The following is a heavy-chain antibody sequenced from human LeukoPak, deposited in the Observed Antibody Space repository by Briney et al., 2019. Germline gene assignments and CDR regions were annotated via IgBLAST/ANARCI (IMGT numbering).Heavy chain of an antibody. J-gene: IGHJ4*02. V-gene: IGHV1-18*01. D-gene: IGHD1-14*01. Sequence: RASVKVSCKASGYTFTSYGFSWVRQAPGQGLEWMGWISAYNGNTNYAQKFQGRVTMTTDTSTSTVYMELRSLRSDDTAVYYCASAREPVECDYWGQGTLVTVSS. CDR1: GYTFTSYG. CDR2: ISAYNGNT. CDR3: ASAREPVECDY.